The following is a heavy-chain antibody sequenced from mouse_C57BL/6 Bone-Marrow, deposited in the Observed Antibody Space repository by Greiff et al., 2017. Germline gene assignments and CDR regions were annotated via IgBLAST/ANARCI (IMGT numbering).Heavy chain of an antibody. CDR3: ASDDINYYYGSREVPFAY. V-gene: IGHV5-4*03. Sequence: EVKLMESGGGLVKPGGSLKLSCAASGFTFSSYAMSWVRQTPEKRLEWVATISDGGSYTYYPANVTGRFTISRNADKNNLYLQMSHLKSEDTAMYYCASDDINYYYGSREVPFAYWGQGTLVTVTA. CDR2: ISDGGSYT. CDR1: GFTFSSYA. J-gene: IGHJ3*01. D-gene: IGHD1-1*01.